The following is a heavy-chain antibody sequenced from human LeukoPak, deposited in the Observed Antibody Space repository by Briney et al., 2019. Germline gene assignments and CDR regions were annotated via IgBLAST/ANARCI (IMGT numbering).Heavy chain of an antibody. V-gene: IGHV4-59*01. CDR2: IYYSGST. Sequence: PSETLSLTCTVSGGSISSYYWSWIRQPPGKGLEWIGYIYYSGSTNYNPSLKSQVTISVDASKNRFSLKLSSVTAADTAVYYCARTSSSWLYGMDVWGQGTTVTVSS. CDR1: GGSISSYY. CDR3: ARTSSSWLYGMDV. D-gene: IGHD6-13*01. J-gene: IGHJ6*02.